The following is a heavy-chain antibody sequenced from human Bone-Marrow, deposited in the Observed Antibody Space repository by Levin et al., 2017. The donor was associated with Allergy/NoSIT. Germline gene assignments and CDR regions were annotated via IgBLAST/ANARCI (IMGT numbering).Heavy chain of an antibody. CDR2: SIPIFETA. Sequence: KISCKASGVNFNNYAFSWVRQAPGQGLEWMGGSIPIFETAYYAQKFQGRLTIGVDDSTSTVYMELTSLRPEDTALYYCARLFDGSNVWGQGTMVTVSS. D-gene: IGHD5-24*01. CDR1: GVNFNNYA. V-gene: IGHV1-69*01. J-gene: IGHJ3*01. CDR3: ARLFDGSNV.